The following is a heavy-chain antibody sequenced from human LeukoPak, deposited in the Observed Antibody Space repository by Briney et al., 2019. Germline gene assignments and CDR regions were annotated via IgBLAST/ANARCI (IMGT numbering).Heavy chain of an antibody. CDR3: ARGSSGWYWDYFDY. Sequence: ASVKVSCKTSGYVFSGFYIHWVRQAPGQGLEWMGRINPNTGGTNLAQKFQGRVTITRDTSASTAYMELSSLRSEDTAVYYCARGSSGWYWDYFDYWGQGTLVTVSS. CDR1: GYVFSGFY. D-gene: IGHD6-19*01. CDR2: INPNTGGT. J-gene: IGHJ4*02. V-gene: IGHV1-2*06.